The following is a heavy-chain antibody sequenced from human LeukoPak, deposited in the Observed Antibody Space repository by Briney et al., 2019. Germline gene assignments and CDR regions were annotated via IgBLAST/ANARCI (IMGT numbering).Heavy chain of an antibody. CDR1: GYSLSSGYY. Sequence: SETLSLTCAVSGYSLSSGYYWGWIRQPPGKGLEWIGSIYHSGSTYYNPSLKSRVTISVDTSKNQFSLKLSSVTAADTAVYYCARDVLLWFGESYYFDYWGQGTLVTVSS. CDR3: ARDVLLWFGESYYFDY. J-gene: IGHJ4*02. V-gene: IGHV4-38-2*02. CDR2: IYHSGST. D-gene: IGHD3-10*01.